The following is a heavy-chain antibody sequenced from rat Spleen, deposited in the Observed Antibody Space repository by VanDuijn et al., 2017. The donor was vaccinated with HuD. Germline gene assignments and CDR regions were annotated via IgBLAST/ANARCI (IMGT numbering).Heavy chain of an antibody. D-gene: IGHD2-1*01. CDR1: GFTFSTFP. J-gene: IGHJ2*01. CDR2: IGSSGGSI. CDR3: TRDSDIPTYFFDY. Sequence: EVQLVESGGGLVQTGNSLKLSCAASGFTFSTFPMAWVRQAPTKGLEWVATIGSSGGSIFYRDSVKGRFTISRDNAKSTLYLQMNSLRSEDTATYYCTRDSDIPTYFFDYWGQGVMVTVSS. V-gene: IGHV5-46*01.